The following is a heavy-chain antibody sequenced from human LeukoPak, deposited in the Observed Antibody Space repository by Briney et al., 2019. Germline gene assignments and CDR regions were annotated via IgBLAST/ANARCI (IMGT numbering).Heavy chain of an antibody. CDR1: GYTFTDYN. Sequence: ASVKVSCKTSGYTFTDYNMHWVRQAPGKGLEWMGGFDPEDGETIYAQKFQGRVTMTEDTSTDTAYMELSSLRSEDTAVYYCATGYDFWSGYPFDCWGQGTLVTVSS. J-gene: IGHJ4*02. D-gene: IGHD3-3*01. V-gene: IGHV1-24*01. CDR2: FDPEDGET. CDR3: ATGYDFWSGYPFDC.